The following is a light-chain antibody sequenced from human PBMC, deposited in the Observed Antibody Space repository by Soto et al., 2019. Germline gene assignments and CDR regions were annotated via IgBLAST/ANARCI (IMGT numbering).Light chain of an antibody. Sequence: QMTQSPSSLSASVGDRVTITCRASQSISSYLNWYQQKPGKAPKLLIYAASSLQSGVPSRFSGSGSGTDFTLTISSLQPEDFATYYCQQSYSTPWTFGQGTRWISN. J-gene: IGKJ1*01. CDR3: QQSYSTPWT. CDR2: AAS. V-gene: IGKV1-39*01. CDR1: QSISSY.